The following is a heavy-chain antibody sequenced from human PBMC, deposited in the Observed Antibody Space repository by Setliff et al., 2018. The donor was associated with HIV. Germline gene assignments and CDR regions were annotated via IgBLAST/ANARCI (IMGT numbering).Heavy chain of an antibody. V-gene: IGHV4-38-2*02. J-gene: IGHJ6*03. CDR3: ARVSITYWYSIPTFYYYYMDV. D-gene: IGHD2-15*01. CDR1: GYSLNSGLS. CDR2: IYYSGSA. Sequence: SETLSLTCTVSGYSLNSGLSWAWIRQPPGKGLEWIGSIYYSGSANYNPSLKSRVTISVDTSKNQFSLKLRSVTAADTAMYYCARVSITYWYSIPTFYYYYMDVWGKGTKVTVSS.